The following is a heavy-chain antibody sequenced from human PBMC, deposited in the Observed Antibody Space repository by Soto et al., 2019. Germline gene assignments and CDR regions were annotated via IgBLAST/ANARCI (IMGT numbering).Heavy chain of an antibody. D-gene: IGHD2-8*01. CDR3: EEGFGVDGYKLGWYFAL. CDR2: ISGSGGST. V-gene: IGHV3-23*01. CDR1: GFTFSSYA. J-gene: IGHJ2*01. Sequence: EVQLLESGGGLVQPGGSLRLSFAASGFTFSSYAMSWVRQAPGKGLEGVSAISGSGGSTYYADTVKGRFTISRENSNFTLYLQMNSLIAEDRAVNYCEEGFGVDGYKLGWYFALWCRVTLVTVSS.